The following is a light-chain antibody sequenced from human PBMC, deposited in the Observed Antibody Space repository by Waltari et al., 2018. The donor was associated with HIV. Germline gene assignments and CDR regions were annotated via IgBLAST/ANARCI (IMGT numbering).Light chain of an antibody. CDR3: QQYNSYPWT. J-gene: IGKJ1*01. V-gene: IGKV1-5*03. CDR1: QSISSW. Sequence: RVTITCRASQSISSWLAWYQQKPGKAPKLLIYKASSLESGVPSRFSGSGSGTEFTLTISSLQPDDFATYYCQQYNSYPWTFGQGTKVEIK. CDR2: KAS.